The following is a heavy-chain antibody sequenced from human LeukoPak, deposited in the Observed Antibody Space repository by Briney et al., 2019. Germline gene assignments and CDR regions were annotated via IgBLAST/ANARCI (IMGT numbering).Heavy chain of an antibody. J-gene: IGHJ6*02. CDR1: GGSISSSSYY. CDR3: ARLERRSSYYYYGMDV. V-gene: IGHV4-39*07. CDR2: IYYSGST. D-gene: IGHD1-1*01. Sequence: KPSETLSLTCTVSGGSISSSSYYWGWIRQPPGKGLEWIGSIYYSGSTYYNPSLKSRVTISVDKSKNQFSLKLSSVTAADTAVYYCARLERRSSYYYYGMDVWGQGTTVTVSS.